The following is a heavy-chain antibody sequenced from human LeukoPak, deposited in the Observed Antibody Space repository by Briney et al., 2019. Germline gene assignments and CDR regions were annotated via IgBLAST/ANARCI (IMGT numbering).Heavy chain of an antibody. CDR3: AKTELVMNYYYYVDV. D-gene: IGHD2-21*01. Sequence: GGSLRLSCAASGFTFSSYSMNWVRQAPGKGLEWVSYISSSSSTIYYADSVKGRFTISRDNSKNTLHLQMNNLKAEDTAVYYCAKTELVMNYYYYVDVWGKGTTVTVSS. CDR2: ISSSSSTI. CDR1: GFTFSSYS. J-gene: IGHJ6*03. V-gene: IGHV3-48*01.